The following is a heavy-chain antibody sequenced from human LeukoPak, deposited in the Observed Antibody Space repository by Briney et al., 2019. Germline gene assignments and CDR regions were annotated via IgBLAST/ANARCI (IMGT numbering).Heavy chain of an antibody. CDR2: IIPIFGTA. Sequence: ASVKVSCKASGGTFSSYAISWVRQAPGQGLEWMGGIIPIFGTANYAQKFQGRVTITADESTSTAYMELSSLRSEDTAVYYCARVAGIDSSGYYHNWFDPWGQGTLVTVSS. J-gene: IGHJ5*02. CDR3: ARVAGIDSSGYYHNWFDP. CDR1: GGTFSSYA. D-gene: IGHD3-22*01. V-gene: IGHV1-69*13.